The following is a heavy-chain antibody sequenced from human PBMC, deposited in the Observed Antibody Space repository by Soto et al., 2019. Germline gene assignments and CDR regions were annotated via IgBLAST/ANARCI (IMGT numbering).Heavy chain of an antibody. CDR2: INPRSGKT. J-gene: IGHJ4*02. V-gene: IGHV1-46*03. D-gene: IGHD3-22*01. CDR1: GDTLSTYY. CDR3: ARGVGYSDSSGYPFDY. Sequence: VQLVQSGAEVKRPGASVKISCKASGDTLSTYYMHRARQAPGQGLEWMGIINPRSGKTNYPQKFQGSVTMTRDTSTTTVYMELSTLRSEDTAMYYCARGVGYSDSSGYPFDYWGQGTLVTVSS.